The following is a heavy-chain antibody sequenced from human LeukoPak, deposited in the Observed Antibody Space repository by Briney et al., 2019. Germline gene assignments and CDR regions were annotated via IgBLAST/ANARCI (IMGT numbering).Heavy chain of an antibody. CDR3: AKMHHFGSGSPDY. J-gene: IGHJ4*02. CDR1: GFTFSSYA. Sequence: GGSLRLSCAASGFTFSSYAMSWVRQAPGKGLEWVSGTSGSGVTTYYADSVKGRFTISRDNSKNTLYLQMDSLRAEDTAVYYCAKMHHFGSGSPDYWGQGTLVTVSS. CDR2: TSGSGVTT. V-gene: IGHV3-23*01. D-gene: IGHD3-10*01.